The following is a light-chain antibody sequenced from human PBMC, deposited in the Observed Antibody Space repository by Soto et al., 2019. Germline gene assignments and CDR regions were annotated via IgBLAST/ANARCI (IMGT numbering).Light chain of an antibody. V-gene: IGKV1-5*03. CDR2: QAS. CDR1: QSISTW. J-gene: IGKJ1*01. CDR3: QQYNSYWT. Sequence: DIQITQSPSTLSASVGDRVTIPCRASQSISTWLAWYQQKPGKAPKLLIYQASSLEKGVPSRFSGSGSGTEFTLTISSLQPDDFATYYCQQYNSYWTFGQGTKVDIK.